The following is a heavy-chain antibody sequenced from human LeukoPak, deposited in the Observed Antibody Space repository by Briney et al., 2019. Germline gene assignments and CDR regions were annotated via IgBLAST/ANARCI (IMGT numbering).Heavy chain of an antibody. Sequence: GGSLRLSCAASGFTFSGSAMHWVRQASGKGLEWVGRIRSKANSYATAYAASVKGRFTISRDDSKNTAYLQMNSLKTEDTAVYYCIRVRGGIHTWGQGTPVTVSS. J-gene: IGHJ5*01. CDR3: IRVRGGIHT. CDR2: IRSKANSYAT. CDR1: GFTFSGSA. V-gene: IGHV3-73*01. D-gene: IGHD3-10*01.